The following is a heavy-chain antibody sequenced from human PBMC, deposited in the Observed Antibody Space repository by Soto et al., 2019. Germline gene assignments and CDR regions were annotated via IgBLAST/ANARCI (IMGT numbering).Heavy chain of an antibody. CDR3: ARDVDADFRTDFDY. D-gene: IGHD4-17*01. CDR2: ISGNGEII. J-gene: IGHJ4*02. V-gene: IGHV3-48*04. Sequence: PGGSLRLSCAASGFTFSSSSIHWIRLAPGKGLEWISYISGNGEIIQYAASARGRFTISRDNAENSVYLEMDSLRAEDTALYYCARDVDADFRTDFDYWGRGTLVTVS. CDR1: GFTFSSSS.